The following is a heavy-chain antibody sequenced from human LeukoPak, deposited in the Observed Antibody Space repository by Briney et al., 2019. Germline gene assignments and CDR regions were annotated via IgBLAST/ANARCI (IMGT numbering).Heavy chain of an antibody. CDR2: INPKSGGT. D-gene: IGHD6-13*01. Sequence: ASVTVSCKPSGYTFSNYYMHWVRQAPGQGPEWMGWINPKSGGTDYAQRFQGRVTMTRDTSIGTTYMELSGLRSDDTAVYYCARDGVYSTNFDAFDIWGQGTMVTVSS. CDR1: GYTFSNYY. V-gene: IGHV1-2*02. J-gene: IGHJ3*02. CDR3: ARDGVYSTNFDAFDI.